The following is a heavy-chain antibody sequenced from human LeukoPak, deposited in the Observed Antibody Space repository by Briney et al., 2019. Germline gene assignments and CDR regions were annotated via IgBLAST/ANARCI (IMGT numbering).Heavy chain of an antibody. D-gene: IGHD6-19*01. CDR2: IYPGGSDT. J-gene: IGHJ6*02. Sequence: GESLKISCKGSGYSFTSYWIGWVRHMPGKGLEWLGIIYPGGSDTRYSPSFQGQVTISADKSISTAYLQWSSLMASATAMYYCARLDGSGWSNYYYYYGMDVWGQGTTVSVSS. V-gene: IGHV5-51*01. CDR3: ARLDGSGWSNYYYYYGMDV. CDR1: GYSFTSYW.